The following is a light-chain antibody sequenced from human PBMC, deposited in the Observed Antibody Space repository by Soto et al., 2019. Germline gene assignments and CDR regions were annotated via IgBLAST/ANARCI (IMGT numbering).Light chain of an antibody. V-gene: IGKV3-15*01. CDR3: QQYSTWPPRYT. Sequence: EIVMTQSPATLSVSPGGRATLSCRASQSVSSYLAWYQQRPGQPPRLLIYRASTRATGVPARFSGSGSGTESSLTISSLHSEDFAVYYCQQYSTWPPRYTFGQGTKLEI. CDR2: RAS. J-gene: IGKJ2*01. CDR1: QSVSSY.